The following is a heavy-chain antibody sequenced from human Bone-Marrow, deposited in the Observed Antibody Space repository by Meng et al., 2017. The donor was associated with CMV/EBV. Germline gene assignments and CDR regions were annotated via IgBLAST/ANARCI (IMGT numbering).Heavy chain of an antibody. Sequence: SETLSLTCTVSGGSINNHYWTWIRPSPGKGLEWIGYIYGSGTTAAYNSSLKSRVAISGDTSTTQISLTLNFVTAADTAVYYCARAGDDFGVIAADVWGQGTLVTVSS. D-gene: IGHD4-17*01. J-gene: IGHJ4*02. V-gene: IGHV4-59*11. CDR3: ARAGDDFGVIAADV. CDR2: IYGSGTTA. CDR1: GGSINNHY.